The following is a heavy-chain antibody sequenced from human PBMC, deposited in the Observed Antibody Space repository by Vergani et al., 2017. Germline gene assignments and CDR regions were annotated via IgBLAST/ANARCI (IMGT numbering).Heavy chain of an antibody. J-gene: IGHJ5*02. CDR3: ARHSTVEWLVKLGWIDR. D-gene: IGHD6-19*01. CDR1: GASIRSSNYY. CDR2: IYYSGST. V-gene: IGHV4-39*01. Sequence: QLQLQESGPGLVKPSATLSLTCSVSGASIRSSNYYWGWIRQPPGKGLEWIASIYYSGSTYYNPSLKSRVTISVDTSKNQFSLKLSSVTAADTAVDFCARHSTVEWLVKLGWIDRWGQGILVTVSS.